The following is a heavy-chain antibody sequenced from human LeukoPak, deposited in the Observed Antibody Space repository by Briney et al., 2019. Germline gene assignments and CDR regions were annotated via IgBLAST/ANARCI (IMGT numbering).Heavy chain of an antibody. V-gene: IGHV4-31*03. D-gene: IGHD3-22*01. J-gene: IGHJ4*02. Sequence: PSETLSLTCTVSGGSISSGGYCWSWIRQHPGKGLEWIGYIYYSGSTYYNPSLKSRVTISVDTSKNQFSLKLSSVTAADTAVYYCARAHYYDSSFTRSYFDYWGQGTLVTVSS. CDR3: ARAHYYDSSFTRSYFDY. CDR2: IYYSGST. CDR1: GGSISSGGYC.